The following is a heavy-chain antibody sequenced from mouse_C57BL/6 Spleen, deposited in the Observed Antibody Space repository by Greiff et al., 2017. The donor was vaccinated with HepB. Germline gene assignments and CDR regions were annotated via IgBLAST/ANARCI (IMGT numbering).Heavy chain of an antibody. CDR1: GYSITSGYY. CDR2: ISYDGSN. CDR3: ARDSGLTGTGYFDY. Sequence: EVQLQESGPGLVKPSQSLSLTCSVTGYSITSGYYWNWIRQFPGNKLEWMGYISYDGSNNYNPSLKNRISITRDTSKNQFFLKLNSVTTEDTATYYGARDSGLTGTGYFDYWGQGTTLTVSS. V-gene: IGHV3-6*01. D-gene: IGHD4-1*01. J-gene: IGHJ2*01.